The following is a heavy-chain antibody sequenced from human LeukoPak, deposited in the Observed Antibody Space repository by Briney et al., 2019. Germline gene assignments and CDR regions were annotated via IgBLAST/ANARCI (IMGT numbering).Heavy chain of an antibody. CDR1: GYTFTNYY. D-gene: IGHD1-26*01. CDR3: ARDNSVGDYAWWFDP. J-gene: IGHJ5*02. V-gene: IGHV1-46*01. CDR2: ITPSGGST. Sequence: GASVKVSCKASGYTFTNYYMHWVRQAPGRGLEWLGLITPSGGSTWYAQKFQGRVTMTRDMSTSTDYMELSSLRSEDTAVYYCARDNSVGDYAWWFDPWGQGTLVTVSS.